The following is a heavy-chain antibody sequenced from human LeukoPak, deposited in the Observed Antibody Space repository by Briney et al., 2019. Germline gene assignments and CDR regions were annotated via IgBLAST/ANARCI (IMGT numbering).Heavy chain of an antibody. D-gene: IGHD6-19*01. J-gene: IGHJ4*02. CDR2: IIPIFGTA. CDR3: ARDVAVAGLLGY. V-gene: IGHV1-69*05. Sequence: SVNVSCTASGGTFSSYAISWVRQAPGQGLEWMGGIIPIFGTANYAQKFQGRVTITTDESTSTAYMELSSLRSEDTAVYYCARDVAVAGLLGYWGQGTLGTVSS. CDR1: GGTFSSYA.